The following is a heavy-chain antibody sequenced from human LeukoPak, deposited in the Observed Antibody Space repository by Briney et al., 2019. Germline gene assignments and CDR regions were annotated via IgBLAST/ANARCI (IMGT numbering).Heavy chain of an antibody. CDR3: ASARKHKAYCGGDCRDY. J-gene: IGHJ4*02. V-gene: IGHV4-34*01. CDR1: GDSVSRGGYY. D-gene: IGHD2-21*02. CDR2: INHSGST. Sequence: PSQTLSLTCTVSGDSVSRGGYYWSWIRQPPGKGLEWIGEINHSGSTNYNPSLKSRVTISVDTSKNQFSLKLSSVTAADTAVYYCASARKHKAYCGGDCRDYWGQGTLVTVSS.